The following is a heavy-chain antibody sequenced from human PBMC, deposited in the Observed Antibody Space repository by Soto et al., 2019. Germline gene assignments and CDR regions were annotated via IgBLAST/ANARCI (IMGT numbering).Heavy chain of an antibody. V-gene: IGHV1-69*13. CDR3: ASLAPTIVLRYFDWFRGDAFDI. D-gene: IGHD3-9*01. Sequence: SVKVSCKASGGTFSSYAISWVRQAPGQGLEWMGGIIPIFGTANYAQKFQGRVTITADESTSTAYMELSSLRSEDAAVYYCASLAPTIVLRYFDWFRGDAFDIWGQGTMVTVSS. CDR2: IIPIFGTA. CDR1: GGTFSSYA. J-gene: IGHJ3*02.